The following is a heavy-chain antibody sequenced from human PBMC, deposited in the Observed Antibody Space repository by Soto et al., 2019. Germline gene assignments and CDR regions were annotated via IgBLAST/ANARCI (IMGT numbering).Heavy chain of an antibody. CDR1: GYTFTSYD. Sequence: ASVKVSCKASGYTFTSYDINWVRQATGQGLEWMGWMNPNSGNTGYAQKFQGRVTMTRNTSISTAYMELSRLRSDDTAVYYCAREVQLCGMDVWGQGTTVTVSS. CDR3: AREVQLCGMDV. CDR2: MNPNSGNT. D-gene: IGHD6-6*01. V-gene: IGHV1-8*01. J-gene: IGHJ6*02.